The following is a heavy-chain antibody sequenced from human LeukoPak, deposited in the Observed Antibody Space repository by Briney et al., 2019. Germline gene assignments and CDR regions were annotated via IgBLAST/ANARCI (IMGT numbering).Heavy chain of an antibody. Sequence: GDSVKVSCKASGYTLTGYYMHSVRQAPGQGLESMGWINPNSGGTNYAQKFQGRVTMTRDTSISTAYMELSRLRSDDTAVYYCASPGNYGSGSSFDYWGQGTLVTVSS. CDR3: ASPGNYGSGSSFDY. V-gene: IGHV1-2*02. CDR1: GYTLTGYY. J-gene: IGHJ4*02. CDR2: INPNSGGT. D-gene: IGHD3-10*01.